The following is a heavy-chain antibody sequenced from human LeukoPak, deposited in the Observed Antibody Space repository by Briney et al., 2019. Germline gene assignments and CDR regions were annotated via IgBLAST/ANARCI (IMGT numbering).Heavy chain of an antibody. CDR1: GFTFSSYS. J-gene: IGHJ4*02. Sequence: GGSLRLSCAASGFTFSSYSMNWVRQAPGKGLEWVSSISSSSSYIYYADSVKGRFTISRDNAKNSLYLQMNSLRAEDTAVYYCAKREEMATNPNDYWGQGTLVTVSS. V-gene: IGHV3-21*01. CDR2: ISSSSSYI. CDR3: AKREEMATNPNDY. D-gene: IGHD5-24*01.